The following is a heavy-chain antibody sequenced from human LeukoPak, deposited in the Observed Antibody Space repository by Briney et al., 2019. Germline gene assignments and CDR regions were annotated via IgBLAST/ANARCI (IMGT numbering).Heavy chain of an antibody. CDR1: GGTFSSYA. J-gene: IGHJ4*02. V-gene: IGHV1-69*13. Sequence: ASVKVSCKASGGTFSSYAISWVRQAPGQGLEWMGGIIPIFGTANYAQKFQGRVTITADESTSTAYMELSSLRSEDTAVYYCARGLQLISYYYDSSGYADFDYWGQGTLVTVSS. CDR2: IIPIFGTA. CDR3: ARGLQLISYYYDSSGYADFDY. D-gene: IGHD3-22*01.